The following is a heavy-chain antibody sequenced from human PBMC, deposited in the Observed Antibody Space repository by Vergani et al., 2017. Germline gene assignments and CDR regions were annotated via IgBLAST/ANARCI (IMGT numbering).Heavy chain of an antibody. D-gene: IGHD6-19*01. CDR1: GASIRSSNYY. V-gene: IGHV4-39*01. CDR3: ARHSTVEWLVKLGWIDP. J-gene: IGHJ5*02. Sequence: QLQLQESGPGLVKPSATLSLTCSVSGASIRSSNYYRGWIRQPPGKGLEWMASIYYSGSTYYNPSLKSRVTISLDTSKNQFSLKLSSVTAADTPVYFCARHSTVEWLVKLGWIDPWGQGILVTVSS. CDR2: IYYSGST.